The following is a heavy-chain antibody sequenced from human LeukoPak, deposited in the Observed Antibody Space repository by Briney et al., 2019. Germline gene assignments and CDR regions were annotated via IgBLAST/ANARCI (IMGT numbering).Heavy chain of an antibody. CDR2: ISYDGSNK. CDR1: GFTFSSYA. J-gene: IGHJ3*02. D-gene: IGHD2-2*01. CDR3: ARDDWPVVVPAATTQAGAFDI. V-gene: IGHV3-30-3*01. Sequence: GRSLRLSCAASGFTFSSYAMHWVRQAPGKGLEWVAVISYDGSNKYYADSVKGRFTISRDNSKNTLYLQMNSLRAEDTAVYYCARDDWPVVVPAATTQAGAFDIWGQGTMVTVSS.